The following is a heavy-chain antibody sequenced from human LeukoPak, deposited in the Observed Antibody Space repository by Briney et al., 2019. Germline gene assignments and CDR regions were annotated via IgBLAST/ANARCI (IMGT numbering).Heavy chain of an antibody. CDR2: ISGSGGST. D-gene: IGHD3-10*01. CDR1: GFTFSSYA. Sequence: TGGSLRLSCAASGFTFSSYAMSWVRQAPGKGLEWVSAISGSGGSTYYADSVKGRFTISRDNSKNTLYLQMNSLRAEDTAVYYCARWAVRWHYYYMDVWGKGTTVTISS. J-gene: IGHJ6*03. CDR3: ARWAVRWHYYYMDV. V-gene: IGHV3-23*01.